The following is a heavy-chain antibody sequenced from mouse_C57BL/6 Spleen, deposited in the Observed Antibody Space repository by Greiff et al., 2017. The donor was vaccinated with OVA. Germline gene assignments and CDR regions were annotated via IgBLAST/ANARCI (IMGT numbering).Heavy chain of an antibody. J-gene: IGHJ4*01. CDR3: AREDWDRDYYAMDY. D-gene: IGHD4-1*01. CDR1: GYTFTDYY. CDR2: IYPGSGNT. Sequence: QVQLQQSGAELVRPGASVKLSCKASGYTFTDYYINWVKQRPGQGLEWIARIYPGSGNTYYNEKFKGKATLTAEKSSSTAYMQLSSLTSEDSAVYFCAREDWDRDYYAMDYWGQGTSVTVSS. V-gene: IGHV1-76*01.